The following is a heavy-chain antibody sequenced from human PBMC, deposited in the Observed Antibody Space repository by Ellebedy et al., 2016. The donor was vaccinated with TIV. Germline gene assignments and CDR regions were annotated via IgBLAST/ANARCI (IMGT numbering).Heavy chain of an antibody. V-gene: IGHV4-61*01. Sequence: MPSETLSLTCSVSGSSISSGYYWGWIRQPPGKGLEWIGYIYSSGSGEYNPSLKSRVTMSVDTSKSQFSLRLNSVTAADTAVYYCARSGGWYTPYDYWGQGTLVTVSS. CDR3: ARSGGWYTPYDY. D-gene: IGHD6-19*01. CDR2: IYSSGSG. J-gene: IGHJ4*02. CDR1: GSSISSGYY.